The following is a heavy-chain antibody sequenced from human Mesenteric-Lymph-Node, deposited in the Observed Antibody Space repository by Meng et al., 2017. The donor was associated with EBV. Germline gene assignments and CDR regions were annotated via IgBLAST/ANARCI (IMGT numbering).Heavy chain of an antibody. Sequence: QVQLQPWGVGLLKPSEPLSLTCAVYGGSFSGYYWGWIRQPPGKGLEWIGEINHSGSTNYNPSLKSRVTISVDTSKNQFSLKLSSVTAADTAVYYCARGEKGPIDYWGQGTLVTVSS. CDR3: ARGEKGPIDY. CDR1: GGSFSGYY. J-gene: IGHJ4*02. CDR2: INHSGST. V-gene: IGHV4-34*01.